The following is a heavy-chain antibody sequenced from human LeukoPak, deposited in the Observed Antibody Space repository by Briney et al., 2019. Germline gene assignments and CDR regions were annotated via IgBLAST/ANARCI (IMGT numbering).Heavy chain of an antibody. J-gene: IGHJ3*02. D-gene: IGHD2-8*02. V-gene: IGHV3-21*01. CDR3: ARDLPPILLYDAFDI. Sequence: GGSLRLSCAASGFTFSSYSMNWVRQAPGKGLEWVSSISSSSSYIYYADSVKGRFTISRDNAKNSLYLQMNSLRAEDTAVYYCARDLPPILLYDAFDIWGQGTMVTVSS. CDR2: ISSSSSYI. CDR1: GFTFSSYS.